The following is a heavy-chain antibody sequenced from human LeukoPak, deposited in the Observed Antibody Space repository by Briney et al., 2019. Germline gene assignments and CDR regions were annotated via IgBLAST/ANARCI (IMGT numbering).Heavy chain of an antibody. V-gene: IGHV3-23*01. Sequence: GGSLRLSCAASGFTFSNYAMSWVRQAPGKGLEWVSAFSGSGGSTYYADSVKGRFTISRDNSKNTLYLQMNSLRAEDTAVYYCVRDYDISGPQKNFFDYWGQGTLVTVSS. CDR3: VRDYDISGPQKNFFDY. D-gene: IGHD3-22*01. CDR1: GFTFSNYA. J-gene: IGHJ4*02. CDR2: FSGSGGST.